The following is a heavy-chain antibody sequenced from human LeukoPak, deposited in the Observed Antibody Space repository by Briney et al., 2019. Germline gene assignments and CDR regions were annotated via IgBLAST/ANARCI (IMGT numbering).Heavy chain of an antibody. CDR2: ISYDGNNK. D-gene: IGHD6-13*01. CDR3: AKGKGAAAGYYYYGMDV. Sequence: GGSLRLSCAASGFTFSSYSMNWVRQAPGKGLEWVAVISYDGNNKYYADSVKGRFTISRDNSKNTLYLQMNSLRAEDTAVYYCAKGKGAAAGYYYYGMDVWGKGTTVTVSS. CDR1: GFTFSSYS. V-gene: IGHV3-30*18. J-gene: IGHJ6*04.